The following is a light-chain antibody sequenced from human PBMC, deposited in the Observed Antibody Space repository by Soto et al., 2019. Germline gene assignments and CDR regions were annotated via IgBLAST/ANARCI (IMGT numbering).Light chain of an antibody. V-gene: IGKV1-5*03. Sequence: IQITQCPSILSASVGDRVTITCRASQSLSSWLAWYQQKPGKAPKLLIYKASSLQSGVPSRFSGSGSGTDFTLTISSLQPDDFATYYCQQYADYTTFGQGTKVDIK. CDR3: QQYADYTT. J-gene: IGKJ1*01. CDR1: QSLSSW. CDR2: KAS.